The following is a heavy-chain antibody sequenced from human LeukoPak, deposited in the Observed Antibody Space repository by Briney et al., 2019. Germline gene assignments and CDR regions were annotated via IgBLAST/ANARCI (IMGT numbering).Heavy chain of an antibody. CDR3: ARVGYGGYYYYYYYMDV. V-gene: IGHV7-4-1*02. D-gene: IGHD3-16*01. J-gene: IGHJ6*03. CDR2: INTNTGNP. CDR1: GYTFTSYA. Sequence: ASVKVSCKASGYTFTSYAMNWVRQAPGQGLEWMGWINTNTGNPTYAQGFTGRFVFSFDTSVSTAYLQISSLKAEDTAVYYCARVGYGGYYYYYYYMDVWGKGTTVTVSS.